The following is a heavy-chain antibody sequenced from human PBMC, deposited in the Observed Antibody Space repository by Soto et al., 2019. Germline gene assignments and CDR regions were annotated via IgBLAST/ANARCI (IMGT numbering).Heavy chain of an antibody. CDR1: GLRFSNYA. V-gene: IGHV3-23*01. D-gene: IGHD2-8*02. J-gene: IGHJ4*02. Sequence: EVQLLESGGGLRQPGGSLRLSCATSGLRFSNYAMSWVRQAPGKGLEWGSGFGVDYVTYYADSVRGRFTIARDNSKNTLYLQMNRLTAEDTALYYFAQAKGSFDHTGPDQWGQGTRVTVSS. CDR3: AQAKGSFDHTGPDQ. CDR2: FGVDYVT.